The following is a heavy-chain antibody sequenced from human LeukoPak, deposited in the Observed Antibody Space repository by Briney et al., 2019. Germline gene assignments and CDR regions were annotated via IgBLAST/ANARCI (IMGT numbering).Heavy chain of an antibody. D-gene: IGHD5-12*01. CDR1: GYSISSGYY. Sequence: PSETLSLTCTVSGYSISSGYYWGWIRQPPGKGLEWIGSIFHAGNTYYNPSLKTRVTISVDTSKNQVSLRLSSVTASDTAVYYCARGRSPGYSAHDGIDPWGQGTLVTVSA. CDR2: IFHAGNT. V-gene: IGHV4-38-2*02. CDR3: ARGRSPGYSAHDGIDP. J-gene: IGHJ5*02.